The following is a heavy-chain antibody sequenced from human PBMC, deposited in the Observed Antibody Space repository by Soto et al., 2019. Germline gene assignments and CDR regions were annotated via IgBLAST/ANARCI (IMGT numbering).Heavy chain of an antibody. V-gene: IGHV3-23*01. CDR1: GFTFSSYA. D-gene: IGHD2-2*01. J-gene: IGHJ6*03. CDR2: ISGSGGST. CDR3: AKDAYIGYCSSTSCYVPDYYYYYYMDV. Sequence: GGSLRLSCAASGFTFSSYAMSWVRQAPGKGLEWVSAISGSGGSTYYADSVKGRFTISRDNSKNTLYLQMNSLRAEDTAVYYCAKDAYIGYCSSTSCYVPDYYYYYYMDVWGKGTTVTVSS.